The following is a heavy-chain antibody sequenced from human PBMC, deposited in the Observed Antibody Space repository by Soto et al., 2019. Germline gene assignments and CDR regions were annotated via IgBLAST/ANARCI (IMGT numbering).Heavy chain of an antibody. CDR3: AKAYFVWSSEQPYYFDY. J-gene: IGHJ4*02. D-gene: IGHD3-16*01. CDR1: GFIFSLYA. V-gene: IGHV3-23*01. Sequence: GGSLRLSCTACGFIFSLYAMNWVRQGQGKGLEWVSGISGSGGRSYYADSVKGRFTISRDNSKSTLYLQMNSLRAEDTAVYYCAKAYFVWSSEQPYYFDYWGQGTLVTVSS. CDR2: ISGSGGRS.